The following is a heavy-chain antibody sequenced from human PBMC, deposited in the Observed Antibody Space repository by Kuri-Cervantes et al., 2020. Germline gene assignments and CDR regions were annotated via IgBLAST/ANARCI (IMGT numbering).Heavy chain of an antibody. V-gene: IGHV3-53*01. Sequence: LSLTCAASGFPVSSNYMSWVRQAPGKGLEWVSVIYSGGSTYYADSVKGRFTISRDNSKNTLYLQMNSLRAEDTAVYYCASMVRGVIIMEYYFDYWGQGTLVTVSS. J-gene: IGHJ4*02. CDR2: IYSGGST. D-gene: IGHD3-10*01. CDR1: GFPVSSNY. CDR3: ASMVRGVIIMEYYFDY.